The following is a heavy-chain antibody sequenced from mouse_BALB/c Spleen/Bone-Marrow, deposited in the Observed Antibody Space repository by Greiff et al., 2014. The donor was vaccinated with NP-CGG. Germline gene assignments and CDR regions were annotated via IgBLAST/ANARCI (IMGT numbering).Heavy chain of an antibody. Sequence: EVQLQESGGGLVKPGGYLKLSCAASGFTFSSYAMSWVRQTPEKRLEWVASISSGGSTYYPDSVKGRFTISRDNARNILYLQMSSLRSEDTAMYYCAKRGAYGNFWFAYWGQGTLVTVSA. D-gene: IGHD2-10*02. V-gene: IGHV5-6-5*01. J-gene: IGHJ3*01. CDR3: AKRGAYGNFWFAY. CDR2: ISSGGST. CDR1: GFTFSSYA.